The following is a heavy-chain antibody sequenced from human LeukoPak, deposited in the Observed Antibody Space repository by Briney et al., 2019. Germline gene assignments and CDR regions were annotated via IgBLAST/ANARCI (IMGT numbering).Heavy chain of an antibody. J-gene: IGHJ3*02. CDR1: GFTFSSYG. V-gene: IGHV3-23*01. CDR3: AKVYGYDILTPDAFDI. Sequence: GGSLRLSCAASGFTFSSYGMSWVRQAPGKGLDWVSVISGSGGSTYYADSVKGRFTISRDNSKNTLYLQMNSLRAEDTAVYYCAKVYGYDILTPDAFDIWGQGTMVTVSS. D-gene: IGHD3-9*01. CDR2: ISGSGGST.